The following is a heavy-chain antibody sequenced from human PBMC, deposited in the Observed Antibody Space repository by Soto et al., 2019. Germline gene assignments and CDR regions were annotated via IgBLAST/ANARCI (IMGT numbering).Heavy chain of an antibody. Sequence: QVQLVESGGGVVQPGRSLRLSCAASGFTFSSYGMHWVRQAPGKGLEGVAVIWSDGSNKYYAESVKGRFTISRDHSKNKLYLQMNSLSAEDTAVYYCARPYGGNTGPHYSYSYGMDVWGQGTTVTVSS. CDR3: ARPYGGNTGPHYSYSYGMDV. CDR1: GFTFSSYG. V-gene: IGHV3-33*01. CDR2: IWSDGSNK. D-gene: IGHD2-15*01. J-gene: IGHJ6*02.